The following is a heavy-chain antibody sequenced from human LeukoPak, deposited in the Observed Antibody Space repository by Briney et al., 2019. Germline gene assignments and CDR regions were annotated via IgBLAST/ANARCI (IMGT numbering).Heavy chain of an antibody. J-gene: IGHJ6*02. CDR1: GYTFTSYY. CDR3: ARIQTYYDFWSGYQTYYYYGMDV. V-gene: IGHV1-46*01. CDR2: INPSGGST. Sequence: ASVKVSCKASGYTFTSYYMHWVRQAPGQGLEWMGIINPSGGSTSYAQKFQGRVTMTRDTSTSTAYMELSSLRSEDTAVYYCARIQTYYDFWSGYQTYYYYGMDVWGQGTTVTVSS. D-gene: IGHD3-3*01.